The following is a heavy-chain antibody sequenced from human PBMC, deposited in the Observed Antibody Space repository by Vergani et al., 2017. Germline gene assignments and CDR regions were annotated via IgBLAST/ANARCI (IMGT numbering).Heavy chain of an antibody. CDR1: GYSFTNYW. V-gene: IGHV5-51*01. D-gene: IGHD3-22*01. CDR3: ARLYARDSSGSKYFDY. CDR2: IHPADSDT. Sequence: EVQLVQSGAEVKKPGESLKISCQISGYSFTNYWIGWVRQMPGKGLEWMGIIHPADSDTRYSPSFQGQVTISVDKSISTAYLQRSSLRASDSAMYYCARLYARDSSGSKYFDYRGQGTLVTVSS. J-gene: IGHJ4*02.